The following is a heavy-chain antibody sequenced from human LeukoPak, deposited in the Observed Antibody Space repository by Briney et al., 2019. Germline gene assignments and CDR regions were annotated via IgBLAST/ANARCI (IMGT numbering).Heavy chain of an antibody. CDR3: ARGSATVIPSGYFHH. D-gene: IGHD3-16*02. Sequence: GGSRRLSCAASGFTFSSYAMTWVRQAPGKGLEWVSAISVGGDITSYADSVKGRFTISRDNAKNSLYLQMNSLRAEDTAVYYCARGSATVIPSGYFHHWGQGTLVTVSS. CDR1: GFTFSSYA. V-gene: IGHV3-23*01. J-gene: IGHJ1*01. CDR2: ISVGGDIT.